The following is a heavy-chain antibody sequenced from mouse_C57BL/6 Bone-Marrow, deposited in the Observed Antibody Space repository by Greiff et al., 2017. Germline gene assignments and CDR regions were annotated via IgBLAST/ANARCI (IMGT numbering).Heavy chain of an antibody. D-gene: IGHD1-1*01. V-gene: IGHV1-54*01. J-gene: IGHJ4*01. CDR1: GYAFTDYL. Sequence: VQLQQSGAELVRPGTSVKLSCKASGYAFTDYLINWVKQRPGQGLEWIGWINPGSGSTYYNEKFKGKATLTADNSSSTAYMQLSSLTSEHSAVYVCASEVFGRNHDGLDYWGQGTSVTVAS. CDR3: ASEVFGRNHDGLDY. CDR2: INPGSGST.